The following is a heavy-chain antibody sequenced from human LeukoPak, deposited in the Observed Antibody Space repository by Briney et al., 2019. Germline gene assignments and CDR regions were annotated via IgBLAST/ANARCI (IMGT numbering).Heavy chain of an antibody. J-gene: IGHJ4*02. D-gene: IGHD1-26*01. Sequence: GGSLRLSCAASGFTFSSYAMSWVRQAPGKGLEWVSAISGSGGSTYYADSVKGRFTISRDNSKNTLYLQMNSLRAEDTAVYYCAREKKYSGSYYAFDYWGQGTLVTVSS. V-gene: IGHV3-23*01. CDR3: AREKKYSGSYYAFDY. CDR2: ISGSGGST. CDR1: GFTFSSYA.